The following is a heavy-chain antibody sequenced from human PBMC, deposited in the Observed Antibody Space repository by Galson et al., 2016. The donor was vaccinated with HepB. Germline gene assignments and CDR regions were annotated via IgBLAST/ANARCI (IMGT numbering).Heavy chain of an antibody. J-gene: IGHJ3*01. D-gene: IGHD6-6*01. Sequence: SLRLSCAASGFTFGSYWMYWVRQAPGKGPEWVSRLNPDGTTTNYADSVKGRFTISRDNAKNTVYLQLNSLRVEDTAVYYCAFGQSSAFGTFDVWGQGTMVAVPS. V-gene: IGHV3-74*01. CDR3: AFGQSSAFGTFDV. CDR1: GFTFGSYW. CDR2: LNPDGTTT.